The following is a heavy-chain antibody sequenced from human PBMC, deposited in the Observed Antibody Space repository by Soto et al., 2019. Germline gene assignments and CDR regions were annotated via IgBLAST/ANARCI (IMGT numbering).Heavy chain of an antibody. CDR2: INPNSGGT. CDR3: ARGSGRYSSSYHRFGY. Sequence: GASVKVSCKASGYTFTGYYMHWVRQAPGQGLEWMGWINPNSGGTNYAQKFQGWVTMTRDTSISTAYMELSRLRSDDTAVYYCARGSGRYSSSYHRFGYWGQGTVVTVSS. J-gene: IGHJ4*02. V-gene: IGHV1-2*04. CDR1: GYTFTGYY. D-gene: IGHD6-6*01.